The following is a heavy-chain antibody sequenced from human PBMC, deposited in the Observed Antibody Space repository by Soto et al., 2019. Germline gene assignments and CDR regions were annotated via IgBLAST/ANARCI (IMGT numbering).Heavy chain of an antibody. J-gene: IGHJ4*02. D-gene: IGHD2-2*01. CDR1: GGSISSGGYS. V-gene: IGHV4-30-2*01. CDR3: ARGRLVPAVNFDY. CDR2: IYHSGTS. Sequence: SETLSLTCAVSGGSISSGGYSWSWIRQPPGKGLEWIGYIYHSGTSFYNPSLKSRVTISVDGSKNQFSLKVKSVTAADTAVYYCARGRLVPAVNFDYWGLGTLVTVSS.